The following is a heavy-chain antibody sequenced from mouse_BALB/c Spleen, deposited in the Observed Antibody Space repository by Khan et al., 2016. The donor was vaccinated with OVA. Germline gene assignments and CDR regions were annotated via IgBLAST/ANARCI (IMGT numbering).Heavy chain of an antibody. CDR2: VNPNTGNT. CDR1: GYSFTGYY. D-gene: IGHD2-14*01. J-gene: IGHJ3*01. V-gene: IGHV1-26*01. Sequence: EVQLQQSGPDLVKPGASVKMSCKASGYSFTGYYMNWVKQSHGKSLECIGRVNPNTGNTNYNQKFKGKAIFIVDTSSSTAYMELRSLTSEDSAVYYCARGYDFFAYWGQGTLVTGSA. CDR3: ARGYDFFAY.